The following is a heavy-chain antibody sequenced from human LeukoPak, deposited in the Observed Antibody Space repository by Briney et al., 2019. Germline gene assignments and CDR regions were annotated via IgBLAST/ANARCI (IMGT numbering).Heavy chain of an antibody. D-gene: IGHD2-2*01. J-gene: IGHJ4*02. V-gene: IGHV3-30*02. CDR1: GFTFSGYG. CDR3: ARKEPSTYCTSNSCHGGFDY. Sequence: GGSLRLSCAASGFTFSGYGMYWVRQAPGKGLEWVAFIWYDGRNKYHADSVKGRFVISRDSSTNTLFLQMNSLRPEGTAVYYCARKEPSTYCTSNSCHGGFDYWGQGTLVTVSS. CDR2: IWYDGRNK.